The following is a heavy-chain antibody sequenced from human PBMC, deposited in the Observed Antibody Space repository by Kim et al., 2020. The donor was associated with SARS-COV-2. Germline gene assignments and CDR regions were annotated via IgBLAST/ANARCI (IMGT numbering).Heavy chain of an antibody. D-gene: IGHD6-13*01. CDR3: ARRTRIAAAQYYFDY. Sequence: QKFQGRVTITADKSTSTAYMELSSLRSEDTAVYYCARRTRIAAAQYYFDYWGQGTLVTVSS. J-gene: IGHJ4*02. V-gene: IGHV1-69*02.